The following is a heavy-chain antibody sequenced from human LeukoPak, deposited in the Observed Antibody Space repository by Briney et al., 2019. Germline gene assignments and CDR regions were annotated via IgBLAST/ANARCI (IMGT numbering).Heavy chain of an antibody. CDR1: GFTFSDYY. D-gene: IGHD3-22*01. Sequence: GGSLRLSCAASGFTFSDYYMSWVRQAPGKGLEWVSAISGGGGSTHYADSVKGRFTISRDNSKNTLYLQMSSLRAGDTAVYYCAKSSYYDSSGYYREYYFDYWGQGTLVTVSS. CDR2: ISGGGGST. J-gene: IGHJ4*02. V-gene: IGHV3-23*01. CDR3: AKSSYYDSSGYYREYYFDY.